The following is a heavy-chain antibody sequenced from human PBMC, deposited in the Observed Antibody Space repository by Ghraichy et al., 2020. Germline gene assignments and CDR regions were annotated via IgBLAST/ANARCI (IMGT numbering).Heavy chain of an antibody. CDR2: INHSGST. D-gene: IGHD1-14*01. Sequence: SETLSLTCAVYGGSFSGYHWSWIRQPPGKGLEWIGEINHSGSTNYNPSLKSRVTISVDTSKNQFSLKLSSVTAADTAVYYCASPDRDYGMDVWGQGTTVTVSS. J-gene: IGHJ6*02. CDR3: ASPDRDYGMDV. V-gene: IGHV4-34*01. CDR1: GGSFSGYH.